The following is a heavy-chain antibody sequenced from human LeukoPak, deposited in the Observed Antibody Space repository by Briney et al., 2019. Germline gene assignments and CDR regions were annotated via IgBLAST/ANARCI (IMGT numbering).Heavy chain of an antibody. CDR2: INWNGGST. Sequence: PGGSLRLSCAASGFTFDDYGMSWVRQAPGKGLEWVSGINWNGGSTGYADSVKGRFTISRDNAKNSLYLQMNSLRAEDTAVYYCASCYSSPDAFDIWGQGTMVTVSS. J-gene: IGHJ3*02. V-gene: IGHV3-20*04. D-gene: IGHD6-13*01. CDR3: ASCYSSPDAFDI. CDR1: GFTFDDYG.